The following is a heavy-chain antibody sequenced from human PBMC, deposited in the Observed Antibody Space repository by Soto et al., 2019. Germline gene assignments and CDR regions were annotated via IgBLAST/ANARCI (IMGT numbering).Heavy chain of an antibody. CDR2: LYYSGTT. Sequence: TLSLTCTVSGDSISTSSYYWGWIRQSPGKGLEWIGSLYYSGTTYYNPSLKSRVTISVDTSKNQFSLRAYSVTAADTAVYYCARHDWSRFYGMDVWGQGTTVTVSS. J-gene: IGHJ6*02. D-gene: IGHD2-2*01. V-gene: IGHV4-39*01. CDR1: GDSISTSSYY. CDR3: ARHDWSRFYGMDV.